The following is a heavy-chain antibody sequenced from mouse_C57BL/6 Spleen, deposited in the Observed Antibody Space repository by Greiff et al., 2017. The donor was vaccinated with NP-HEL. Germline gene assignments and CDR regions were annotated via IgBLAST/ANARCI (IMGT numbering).Heavy chain of an antibody. CDR2: FHPYNDDT. CDR3: ARKNDYGGAWFAY. CDR1: GYTFTTYP. Sequence: QVQLQQSGAELVKPGASVKMSCKASGYTFTTYPIEWMKQNHGTSLEWIGNFHPYNDDTKYNEKFKGKATLTVEKSSSTVYLELSRLTSNDSAVYYCARKNDYGGAWFAYWGQGTLVTVSA. J-gene: IGHJ3*01. V-gene: IGHV1-47*01. D-gene: IGHD2-4*01.